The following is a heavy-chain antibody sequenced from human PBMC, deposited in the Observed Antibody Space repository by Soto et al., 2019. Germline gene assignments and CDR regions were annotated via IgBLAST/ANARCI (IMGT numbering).Heavy chain of an antibody. Sequence: GGSLRLSCAASGFTFSNYAMRWVRQAPGKGLEWVSTTSGSGDNTDYADSVKGRFTISRDNSKHTLYLQMNSLRAEDTAVYYCAKDPLTVAPYFDDWGQGTLVTVSS. V-gene: IGHV3-23*01. J-gene: IGHJ4*02. CDR1: GFTFSNYA. D-gene: IGHD4-17*01. CDR2: TSGSGDNT. CDR3: AKDPLTVAPYFDD.